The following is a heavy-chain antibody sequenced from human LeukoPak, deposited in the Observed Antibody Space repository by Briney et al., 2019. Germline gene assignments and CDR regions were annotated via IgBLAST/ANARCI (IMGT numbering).Heavy chain of an antibody. CDR2: IYYTGTT. V-gene: IGHV4-39*01. D-gene: IGHD6-13*01. CDR1: GASISSTPSY. J-gene: IGHJ4*02. Sequence: PSETLSLTCTVSGASISSTPSYWGWIRQPPGKGLEWIGSIYYTGTTYYSPSLKSRVTISIDTSNNRFSLRLTSVTAADTALYYCARRMPSSGYSYDFWGLGTLVTVSS. CDR3: ARRMPSSGYSYDF.